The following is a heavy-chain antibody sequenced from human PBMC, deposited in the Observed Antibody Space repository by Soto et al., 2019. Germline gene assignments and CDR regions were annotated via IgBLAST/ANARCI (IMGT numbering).Heavy chain of an antibody. CDR3: AKERSRWFSGRPRYYQGLAV. Sequence: GGSLRLSCAASGITFSRFGFRWIRQAPGKGLEWVALISYDGSNKDHVDSVKGRFTISRDNSKNTLYLQMNSLRPEDTAVYYCAKERSRWFSGRPRYYQGLAVWGQGTTVTVYS. CDR2: ISYDGSNK. D-gene: IGHD6-13*01. J-gene: IGHJ6*02. CDR1: GITFSRFG. V-gene: IGHV3-30*18.